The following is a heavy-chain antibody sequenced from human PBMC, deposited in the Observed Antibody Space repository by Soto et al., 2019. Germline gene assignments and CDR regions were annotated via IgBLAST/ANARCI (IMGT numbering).Heavy chain of an antibody. J-gene: IGHJ3*02. V-gene: IGHV3-30*18. CDR1: GFTFSSYG. D-gene: IGHD3-9*01. CDR3: AKALSPYHDILTGYYKRYAFDI. CDR2: ISYDGSNK. Sequence: GGSLRLSCAASGFTFSSYGMHWVRQAPGKGLEWVAVISYDGSNKYYADSVKGRFTISRDNSKNTLYLQMNSLRAEDTAVYYCAKALSPYHDILTGYYKRYAFDIWGQGTMVTVSS.